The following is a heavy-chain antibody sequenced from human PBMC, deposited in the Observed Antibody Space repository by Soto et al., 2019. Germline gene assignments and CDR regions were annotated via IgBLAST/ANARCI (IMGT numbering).Heavy chain of an antibody. CDR1: DDSINSAKYY. V-gene: IGHV4-39*01. J-gene: IGHJ4*02. CDR2: VYYRSNA. D-gene: IGHD3-9*01. CDR3: ARLEGLATISYYFDL. Sequence: PSETLSLTCSVSDDSINSAKYYWGWIRQPPGKGLEWIGSVYYRSNAYYNPSLQTRVTISLDKSKSQFSLKLNSVTAADSAVYFCARLEGLATISYYFDLWGPGALVTVSS.